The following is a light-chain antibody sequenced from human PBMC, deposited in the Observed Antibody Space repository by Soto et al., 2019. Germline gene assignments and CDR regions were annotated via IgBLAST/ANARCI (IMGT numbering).Light chain of an antibody. CDR1: QSVSSN. CDR3: QQYNNWPRT. Sequence: EIVMTQSPATLSVSPGERATLSCRASQSVSSNLAWYQQKPGQAPRLLIYGASTRATGIPASFSGSGSGTEFTLTINSLQSDDFALYYCQQYNNWPRTFGQGTRWIS. CDR2: GAS. V-gene: IGKV3-15*01. J-gene: IGKJ1*01.